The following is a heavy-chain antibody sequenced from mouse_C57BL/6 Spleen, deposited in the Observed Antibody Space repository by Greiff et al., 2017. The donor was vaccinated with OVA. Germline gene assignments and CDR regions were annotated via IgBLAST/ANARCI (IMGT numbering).Heavy chain of an antibody. Sequence: VQLQQSGPELVKPGASVKISCKASGYTFTDYYMNWVKQSHGKSLEWIGDINPNNGGTSYNQKFKGKATLTVDKSSSTAYMELRSLTSEDSAVYYGARGYYGSSSYYFDYWGQGTTLTVSS. CDR1: GYTFTDYY. J-gene: IGHJ2*01. CDR3: ARGYYGSSSYYFDY. D-gene: IGHD1-1*01. CDR2: INPNNGGT. V-gene: IGHV1-26*01.